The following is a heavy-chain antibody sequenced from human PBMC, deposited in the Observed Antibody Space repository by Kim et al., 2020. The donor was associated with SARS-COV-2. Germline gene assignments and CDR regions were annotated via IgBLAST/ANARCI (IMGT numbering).Heavy chain of an antibody. CDR1: GFTFTEYW. CDR3: ARDGRLTPYSPGAFDI. CDR2: IDSDGSET. Sequence: GGSLRLSCAASGFTFTEYWMHWVRQAPGKGLMWVSRIDSDGSETAYSDSVRGRFTISRDIAKNTLYLQMNSLTAEDTAVYYCARDGRLTPYSPGAFDIWGRGTMVTVS. J-gene: IGHJ3*02. D-gene: IGHD3-9*01. V-gene: IGHV3-74*01.